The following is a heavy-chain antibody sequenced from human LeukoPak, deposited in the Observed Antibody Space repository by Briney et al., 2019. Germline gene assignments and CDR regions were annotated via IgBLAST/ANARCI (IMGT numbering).Heavy chain of an antibody. J-gene: IGHJ3*02. CDR3: ARDSDEGWAFDI. CDR1: GGSISSGDYS. V-gene: IGHV4-30-2*01. Sequence: SETLSLTCTVSGGSISSGDYSWSWIRQPPGKGLEWIGYIYHSGSTYYNPSLKSRVTISVDRSKNQFSLKLSSVTAADTAVYYCARDSDEGWAFDIWGQGTMVTVSS. D-gene: IGHD6-19*01. CDR2: IYHSGST.